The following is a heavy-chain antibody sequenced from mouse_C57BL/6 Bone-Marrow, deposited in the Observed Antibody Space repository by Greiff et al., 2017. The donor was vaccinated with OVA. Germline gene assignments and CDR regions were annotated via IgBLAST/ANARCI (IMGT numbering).Heavy chain of an antibody. CDR3: ARDYYGSAWYFDV. D-gene: IGHD1-1*01. CDR1: GYTFTSYD. V-gene: IGHV1-85*01. Sequence: VKLQESGPELVKPGASVKLSCKASGYTFTSYDINWVKQRPGQGLEWIGWIYPRDGSTKYNEKFKGKAKLTVDTASSTAYMALHSLTSVYSAVYFCARDYYGSAWYFDVWGTGTTVTVSS. CDR2: IYPRDGST. J-gene: IGHJ1*03.